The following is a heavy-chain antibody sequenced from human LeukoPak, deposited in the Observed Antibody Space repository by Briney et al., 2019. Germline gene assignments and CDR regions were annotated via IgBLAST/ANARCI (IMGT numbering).Heavy chain of an antibody. CDR2: ISAYHGNT. CDR1: GYTFNSHG. D-gene: IGHD3-22*01. Sequence: APVKVSCKGSGYTFNSHGITWVRQAPGQGLEWMGWISAYHGNTNYAQKPQGRVTLTTDTSTSTAYMELRSLRSDDTAVYYCARDQYYDSKGWFDPWGQGTLVTVSS. CDR3: ARDQYYDSKGWFDP. J-gene: IGHJ5*02. V-gene: IGHV1-18*01.